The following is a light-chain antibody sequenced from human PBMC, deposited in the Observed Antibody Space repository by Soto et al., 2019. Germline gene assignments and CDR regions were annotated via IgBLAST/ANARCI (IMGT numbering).Light chain of an antibody. CDR1: QSVSSN. Sequence: EIVMTQSPATLSVSPGGGATLSCRASQSVSSNLAWYQQKPGQAPRLLIYGASTRATGIPARFSGSGSGTEFTLTISSLQSEDFAVYYCQQRNDGLTFGGGTKVDIK. V-gene: IGKV3-15*01. CDR3: QQRNDGLT. J-gene: IGKJ4*01. CDR2: GAS.